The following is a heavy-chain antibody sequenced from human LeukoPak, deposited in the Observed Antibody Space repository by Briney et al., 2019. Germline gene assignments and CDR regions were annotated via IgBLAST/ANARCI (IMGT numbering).Heavy chain of an antibody. CDR1: GFTFSSYA. CDR3: AKDLYYYDSSGYKLFH. J-gene: IGHJ4*02. CDR2: ISYDGSNK. V-gene: IGHV3-30-3*01. Sequence: PGGSLRLSCAASGFTFSSYAMHWVRQAPGKGLEWVAVISYDGSNKYYADSVKGRFTISRDNSKNTLYLQMNSLRAEDTAVYYCAKDLYYYDSSGYKLFHWGQGTLVTVSS. D-gene: IGHD3-22*01.